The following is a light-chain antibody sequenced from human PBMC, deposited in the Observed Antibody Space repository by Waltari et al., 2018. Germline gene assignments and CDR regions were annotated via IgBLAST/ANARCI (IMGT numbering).Light chain of an antibody. J-gene: IGKJ1*01. Sequence: SCRASQSIGRSLAWYQQKPGQPPRLLIYGTSNRATGIPDRFSGGGSVTDFSLTISRLEPEDVAMYYCQHYVSLPVTFGQGTKVEIK. CDR1: QSIGRS. V-gene: IGKV3-20*01. CDR3: QHYVSLPVT. CDR2: GTS.